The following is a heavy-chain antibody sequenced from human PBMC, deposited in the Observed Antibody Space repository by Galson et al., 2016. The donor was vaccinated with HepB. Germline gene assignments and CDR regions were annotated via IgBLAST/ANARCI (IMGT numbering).Heavy chain of an antibody. V-gene: IGHV6-1*01. CDR3: ARVRCSPFRCQNWFDP. D-gene: IGHD2-15*01. Sequence: CAISGDSVSSNSAAWTWIRQSPLRGLEWLGRTYYRSKWYNDYAVSVKSRISIHPDTSKNQFSLQLNSVTPEDTAVYYCARVRCSPFRCQNWFDPWGQGTLVTVS. CDR1: GDSVSSNSAA. CDR2: TYYRSKWYN. J-gene: IGHJ5*02.